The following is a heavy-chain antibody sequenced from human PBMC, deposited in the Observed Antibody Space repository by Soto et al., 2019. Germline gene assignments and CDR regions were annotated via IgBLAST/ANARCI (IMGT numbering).Heavy chain of an antibody. CDR2: MSGSGAGT. CDR3: ARPMEH. J-gene: IGHJ1*01. Sequence: EVQLLESGGGLVQPGGSLRLSCAASGFTFSSYAMSWVRQAPGKGLEWVSAMSGSGAGTYYADSVKGRFTISRDNSKNTLYLPMNSLRVEDTAIYYCARPMEHWGQGSLVTVSS. CDR1: GFTFSSYA. D-gene: IGHD3-10*01. V-gene: IGHV3-23*01.